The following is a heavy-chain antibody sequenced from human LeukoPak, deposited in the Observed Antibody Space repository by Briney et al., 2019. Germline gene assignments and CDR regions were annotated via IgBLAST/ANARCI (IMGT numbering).Heavy chain of an antibody. V-gene: IGHV4-34*01. CDR2: INHSGST. Sequence: SETLSLTCAVYGGSFSGYYWSWIRQPPGKGLEWIGEINHSGSTNYNPSLKSQVTISVDTSKNQFSLKLSSVTAADTAVYYCARPRYSAARGPLDYWGQGTLVTVSS. CDR1: GGSFSGYY. CDR3: ARPRYSAARGPLDY. D-gene: IGHD1-26*01. J-gene: IGHJ4*02.